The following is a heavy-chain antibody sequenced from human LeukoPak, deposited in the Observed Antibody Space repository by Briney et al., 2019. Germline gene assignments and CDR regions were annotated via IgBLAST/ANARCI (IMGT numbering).Heavy chain of an antibody. CDR1: GGTFSSYA. CDR2: IIPIFGTA. D-gene: IGHD4-17*01. CDR3: ARGGASYGDYNNWFDP. Sequence: APVKVSCKASGGTFSSYAISWVRQAPGQGLEWMGGIIPIFGTANYAQKFQGRVTITADKSTSTAYMELSSLRSEDTAVYYCARGGASYGDYNNWFDPWGQGTLVTVSS. V-gene: IGHV1-69*06. J-gene: IGHJ5*02.